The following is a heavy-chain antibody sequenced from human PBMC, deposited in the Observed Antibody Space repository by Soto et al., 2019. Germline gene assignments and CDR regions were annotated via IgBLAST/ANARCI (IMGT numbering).Heavy chain of an antibody. D-gene: IGHD3-10*01. Sequence: VQLVESGGGLLQPGGSLRLSCAASGFTFSDYWMTWVRQAPGKGLEWVANIKEDGSEKYYVDSVKGRFTISRDNAQNTLYRQKNRLRGEDTAMYDCARVRSRGVGAGYIHYYGMDVWGLGTTVTVSS. J-gene: IGHJ6*02. CDR1: GFTFSDYW. CDR3: ARVRSRGVGAGYIHYYGMDV. V-gene: IGHV3-7*03. CDR2: IKEDGSEK.